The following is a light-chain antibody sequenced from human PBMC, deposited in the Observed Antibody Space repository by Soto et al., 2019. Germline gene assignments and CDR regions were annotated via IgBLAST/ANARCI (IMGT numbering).Light chain of an antibody. CDR1: QSVSSS. CDR2: GAS. CDR3: QQRSNWPVT. J-gene: IGKJ5*01. Sequence: EIVLTQSPATLSSSPGERATLSCRASQSVSSSLAWYQQKPGQAPRLLIYGASNRAGGIPARFSGSGSGTDFTRPISSLEPEDFAVYYCQQRSNWPVTFGQGTRLEIK. V-gene: IGKV3-11*01.